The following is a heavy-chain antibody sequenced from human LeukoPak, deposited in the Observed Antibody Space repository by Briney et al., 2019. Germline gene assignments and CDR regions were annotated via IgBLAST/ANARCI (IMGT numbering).Heavy chain of an antibody. Sequence: ASVKVSCKASGYTFTDYYIHWVRQAPGQGLEWMAWMNPNSGGTSYAQKFQGRVTMTRDTSISTAYMELSRLRFDDTAVYYCAINKAGKSLDYWGQGTLVTVSS. CDR2: MNPNSGGT. D-gene: IGHD6-25*01. CDR3: AINKAGKSLDY. CDR1: GYTFTDYY. J-gene: IGHJ4*02. V-gene: IGHV1-2*02.